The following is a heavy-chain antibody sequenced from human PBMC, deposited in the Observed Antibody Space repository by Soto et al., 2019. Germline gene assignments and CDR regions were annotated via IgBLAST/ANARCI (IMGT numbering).Heavy chain of an antibody. CDR1: CGSIISSSYY. D-gene: IGHD1-26*01. CDR3: ARTHSGSYYSVFNY. Sequence: PSETLSLTCTFSCGSIISSSYYWGWIRQPPGKGLEWIGSIYRSGTTSYNPSLKSRVTISVDPSKNQFSLMLTAVTAADTAVYYCARTHSGSYYSVFNYWGRGSLVTVSS. CDR2: IYRSGTT. V-gene: IGHV4-39*07. J-gene: IGHJ4*02.